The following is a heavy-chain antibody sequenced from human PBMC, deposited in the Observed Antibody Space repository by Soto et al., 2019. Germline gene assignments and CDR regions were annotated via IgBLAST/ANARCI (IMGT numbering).Heavy chain of an antibody. CDR1: GGSISSIDYF. D-gene: IGHD2-2*01. V-gene: IGHV4-30-4*01. CDR2: IYHTGTT. J-gene: IGHJ5*02. Sequence: SETLSLTCSVSGGSISSIDYFWSWIRQPPGKGLEWSGFIYHTGTTYYNPSLRSRVTISIDTSKSQFSMKLNSVTAADTAVYYCAGVMAAMHNWLDPWGQGTLVIVSS. CDR3: AGVMAAMHNWLDP.